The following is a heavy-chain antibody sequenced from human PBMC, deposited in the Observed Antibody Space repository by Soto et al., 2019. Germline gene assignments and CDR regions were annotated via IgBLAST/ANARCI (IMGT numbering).Heavy chain of an antibody. CDR3: ARGLRLTWLAP. V-gene: IGHV4-34*01. D-gene: IGHD6-19*01. CDR2: INHSGST. Sequence: SETLSLTCAVYGGSFSGYYWSWIRQPPGKGLEWIGEINHSGSTNYNPSLKSRVTISVDTSKNQFSLKLSSVTAADTAVYYCARGLRLTWLAPWGQGTLVTVSS. J-gene: IGHJ5*02. CDR1: GGSFSGYY.